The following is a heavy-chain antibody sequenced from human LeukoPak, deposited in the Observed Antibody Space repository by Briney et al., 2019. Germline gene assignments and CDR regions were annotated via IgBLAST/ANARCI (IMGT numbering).Heavy chain of an antibody. CDR3: ARDSIGDY. CDR2: ISSSSSYI. J-gene: IGHJ4*02. Sequence: GGSLRLSCAASGFTFSSYSMNWVRQAPGKGLEWVSSISSSSSYIYYADSMKGRFTISRDNAKNSLYLQMNGLRAEDTAIYYCARDSIGDYWGQGTLVTVSS. CDR1: GFTFSSYS. V-gene: IGHV3-21*01. D-gene: IGHD2-21*01.